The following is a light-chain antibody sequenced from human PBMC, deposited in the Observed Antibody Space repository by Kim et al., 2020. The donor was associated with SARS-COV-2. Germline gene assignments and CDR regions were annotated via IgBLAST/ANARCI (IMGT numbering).Light chain of an antibody. CDR2: RNV. CDR1: RSDIGTNY. J-gene: IGLJ3*02. Sequence: GEIGTISCSGSRSDIGTNYVYWYQHIHGTAPKILMYRNVQRPSGVPDRFSGSRSATSASLAISGLRSEDEADYYCAVWDDSLRSVVFGGGTQLTVL. CDR3: AVWDDSLRSVV. V-gene: IGLV1-47*01.